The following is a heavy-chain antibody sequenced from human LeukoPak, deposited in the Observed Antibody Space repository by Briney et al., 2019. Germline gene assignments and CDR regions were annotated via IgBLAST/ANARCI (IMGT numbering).Heavy chain of an antibody. CDR3: ARDTATMVRGVIIRPSVAGY. J-gene: IGHJ4*02. CDR1: GFTFSIFD. D-gene: IGHD3-10*01. Sequence: PGGSLRLSCAASGFTFSIFDMSWVRQAPGKGLECVSAITRGVGSTYYADSVKGRFTISRDNSKTTLYLQMNSLRAEDTAVYYCARDTATMVRGVIIRPSVAGYWGQGTLVTVSS. CDR2: ITRGVGST. V-gene: IGHV3-23*01.